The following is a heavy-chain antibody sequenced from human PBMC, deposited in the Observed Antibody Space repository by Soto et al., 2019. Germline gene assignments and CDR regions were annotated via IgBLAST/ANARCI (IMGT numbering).Heavy chain of an antibody. J-gene: IGHJ5*02. V-gene: IGHV2-26*01. D-gene: IGHD3-9*01. CDR2: IFSSDEK. CDR3: ARRRGDILTIDP. Sequence: QVTLKESGTVLLKPTETLTLTCTVSGFSLNNPMMGVTWIRQPPGKALEWLAHIFSSDEKSYSTSLKNRLTISQDTSKSQVVLTLTNVDPVDTATYFCARRRGDILTIDPWGQGTLVTVSS. CDR1: GFSLNNPMMG.